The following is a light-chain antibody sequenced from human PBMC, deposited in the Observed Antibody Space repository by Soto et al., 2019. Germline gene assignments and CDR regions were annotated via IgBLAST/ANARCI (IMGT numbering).Light chain of an antibody. CDR2: GAS. CDR3: QQYNNWPPYT. CDR1: QNIGSN. J-gene: IGKJ2*01. V-gene: IGKV3-15*01. Sequence: EVVMTQSPGTLSASPGERVILSCRASQNIGSNLAWYQQRPGQAPRLLMYGASTRATETPARFSGSGSATDFTLTISSLQSEDFAVYYCQQYNNWPPYTFGQGTKLEIK.